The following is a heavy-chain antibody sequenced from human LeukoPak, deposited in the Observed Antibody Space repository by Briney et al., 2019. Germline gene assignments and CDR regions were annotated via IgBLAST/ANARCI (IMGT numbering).Heavy chain of an antibody. J-gene: IGHJ4*02. CDR2: ISGSGGST. Sequence: GGSLRLSCAASGFTFSSYAMTWVRQAPGKGLEWVSAISGSGGSTYYADSVKARFTIPSDNSKNTPYLQMNSLRAEATAVYCCAKVSSYYGHGPYFDYWGQGTLVTVSS. D-gene: IGHD3-10*01. V-gene: IGHV3-23*01. CDR3: AKVSSYYGHGPYFDY. CDR1: GFTFSSYA.